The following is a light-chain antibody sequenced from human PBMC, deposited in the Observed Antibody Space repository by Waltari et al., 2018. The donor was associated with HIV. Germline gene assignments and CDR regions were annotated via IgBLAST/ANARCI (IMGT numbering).Light chain of an antibody. CDR2: GQN. CDR3: YSRDSSGNHRGV. V-gene: IGLV3-19*01. Sequence: SSELTQAPAVSVALGQTVRITCQGDSLRSYSASWYHPMPGQAPLLVIYGQNTRPSGIPDRFSGSRSGNTASLTITGAQAEDDADYCCYSRDSSGNHRGVFGGGTKLTVL. CDR1: SLRSYS. J-gene: IGLJ2*01.